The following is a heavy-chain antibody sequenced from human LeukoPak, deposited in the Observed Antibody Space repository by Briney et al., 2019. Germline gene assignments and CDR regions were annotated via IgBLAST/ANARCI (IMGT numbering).Heavy chain of an antibody. CDR1: GYTFTSYD. CDR3: ASPPYYDSDNDAFDI. CDR2: MNPNSGNT. Sequence: SVKVSCKASGYTFTSYDINWVRQATGQGLEWMGWMNPNSGNTGYAQKFQGRVTITRNTSISTAYMELSSLRSEDTAVYYCASPPYYDSDNDAFDIWGQGTMVTVSS. V-gene: IGHV1-8*03. D-gene: IGHD3-22*01. J-gene: IGHJ3*02.